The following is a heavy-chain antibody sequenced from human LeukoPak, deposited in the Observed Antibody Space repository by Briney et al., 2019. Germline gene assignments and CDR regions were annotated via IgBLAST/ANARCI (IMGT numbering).Heavy chain of an antibody. D-gene: IGHD3-3*01. V-gene: IGHV3-21*04. CDR2: ISSSSSYI. Sequence: GGSLRLSCAASGFTFSSYSMNWVRQAPGKGLEWVSSISSSSSYIYYADSVKGRFTISRDNAKNSPYLQMNSLRAEDTAVHYCAKGPDFWSGYVDYWGQGTLVTVSS. CDR1: GFTFSSYS. CDR3: AKGPDFWSGYVDY. J-gene: IGHJ4*02.